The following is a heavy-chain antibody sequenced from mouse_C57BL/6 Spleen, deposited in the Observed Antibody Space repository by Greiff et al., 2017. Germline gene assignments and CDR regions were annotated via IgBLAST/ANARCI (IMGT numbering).Heavy chain of an antibody. J-gene: IGHJ4*01. Sequence: QVQPKQSGAELVKPGASVKISCKASGYAFSSYWMNWVKQRPGKGLEWIGQIYPGDGDTNYNGKFKGKATLTADKSSSTAYMQLSSLTSEDSAVXFCARWDTTVVATDAMDYWGQGTSVTVSS. CDR2: IYPGDGDT. CDR1: GYAFSSYW. D-gene: IGHD1-1*01. CDR3: ARWDTTVVATDAMDY. V-gene: IGHV1-80*01.